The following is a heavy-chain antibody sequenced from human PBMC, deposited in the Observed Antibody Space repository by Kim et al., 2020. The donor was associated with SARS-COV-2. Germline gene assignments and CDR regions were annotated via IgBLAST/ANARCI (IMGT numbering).Heavy chain of an antibody. CDR3: TRESASTSDIPARNYYYYGMDV. J-gene: IGHJ6*02. CDR1: GFTFGDYW. D-gene: IGHD2-2*01. Sequence: GGSLRLSCAASGFTFGDYWMTWVRQAPGKGLEWVANIKQDGSEKYYVDSVKGRFTISRDNARNSLFLQMNSLRAEDTAVYYCTRESASTSDIPARNYYYYGMDVWGQGTTVTVSS. V-gene: IGHV3-7*01. CDR2: IKQDGSEK.